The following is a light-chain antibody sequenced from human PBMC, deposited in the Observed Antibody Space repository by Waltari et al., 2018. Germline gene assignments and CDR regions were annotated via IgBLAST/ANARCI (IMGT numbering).Light chain of an antibody. V-gene: IGKV3-20*01. J-gene: IGKJ2*01. Sequence: EIVLTQSPGTLSLSPGDRATLSCRASQSVSSSYLAWYQQTPGQAPRLLIYGASIKATGIPDRFSGSDAWTDFTLTISRLEPEDFAVYYCQQYGSSAPYTFGQGTKLEIK. CDR1: QSVSSSY. CDR2: GAS. CDR3: QQYGSSAPYT.